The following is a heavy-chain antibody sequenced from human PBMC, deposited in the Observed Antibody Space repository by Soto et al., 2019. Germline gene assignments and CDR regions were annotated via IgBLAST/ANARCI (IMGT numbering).Heavy chain of an antibody. D-gene: IGHD1-26*01. CDR3: AKDWVNELDAFDI. Sequence: EVQLLESGGGLVQPGGSLRLSCAASGFTFSSYAMSWVRQAPGKGLEWVSAISGSGGSTYYADSVKGRFTISRDNSKKTLYLQMNSLRAEDTAVYYCAKDWVNELDAFDIWGQGTMVTVSS. CDR1: GFTFSSYA. CDR2: ISGSGGST. V-gene: IGHV3-23*01. J-gene: IGHJ3*02.